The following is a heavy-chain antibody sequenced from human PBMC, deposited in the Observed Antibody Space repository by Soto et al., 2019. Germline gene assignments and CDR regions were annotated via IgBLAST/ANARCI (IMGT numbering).Heavy chain of an antibody. J-gene: IGHJ4*02. CDR2: ISSSSSYI. V-gene: IGHV3-21*01. CDR3: ARDSAQYDSSGYYFNY. Sequence: GGSLRLSCAASGFTFSSYSMNWVRQAPGKGLEWVSSISSSSSYIYYADSVKGRFTISRDNAKNSLYLQMDSLRAEDTAVYYCARDSAQYDSSGYYFNYWAREPWSPSPQ. D-gene: IGHD3-22*01. CDR1: GFTFSSYS.